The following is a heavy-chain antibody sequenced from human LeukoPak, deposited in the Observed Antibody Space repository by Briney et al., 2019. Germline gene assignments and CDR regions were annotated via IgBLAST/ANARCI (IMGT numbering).Heavy chain of an antibody. J-gene: IGHJ4*02. CDR2: LNSDGSST. CDR1: GFTFSRHW. D-gene: IGHD3-16*02. Sequence: GGSLRLFCAASGFTFSRHWMQWVRHAPGRGVVWMSRLNSDGSSTRYADYVKGRLTISRDHAKQTLYLEMNGLGAQGTAVHYCAGESLTSWGQRSQFTVSS. CDR3: AGESLTS. V-gene: IGHV3-74*01.